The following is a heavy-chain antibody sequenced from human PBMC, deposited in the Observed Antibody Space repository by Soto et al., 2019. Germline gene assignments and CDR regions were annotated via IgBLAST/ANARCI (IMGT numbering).Heavy chain of an antibody. J-gene: IGHJ4*02. CDR2: ISYDGSNK. D-gene: IGHD6-13*01. V-gene: IGHV3-30-3*02. CDR1: GFTFSSYA. Sequence: GGSLRLSCAASGFTFSSYAMHWVRQAPGKGLEWVAVISYDGSNKYYADSVKGRFTISRDNSKNTLYLQMNSLRAEDTAVYYCAKTISPSGSSWFPVNYPFDYWGQGTLVTVSS. CDR3: AKTISPSGSSWFPVNYPFDY.